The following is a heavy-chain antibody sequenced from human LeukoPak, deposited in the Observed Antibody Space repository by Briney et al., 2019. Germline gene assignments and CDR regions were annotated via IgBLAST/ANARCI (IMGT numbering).Heavy chain of an antibody. CDR1: GFTFSSYG. D-gene: IGHD3-3*01. CDR2: IWYDGSNK. V-gene: IGHV3-33*01. Sequence: GGSLRLSCAASGFTFSSYGMHWVRQAPGKGREWVAVIWYDGSNKYYADSVKGRFTISRDNSKNTLYLQMNSLRAEDTAVYYCARDYYDFWSGYYIYHYGMDVWGQGTTVTVSS. CDR3: ARDYYDFWSGYYIYHYGMDV. J-gene: IGHJ6*02.